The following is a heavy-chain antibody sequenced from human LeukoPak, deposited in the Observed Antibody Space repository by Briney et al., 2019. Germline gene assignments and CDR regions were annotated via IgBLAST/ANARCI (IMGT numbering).Heavy chain of an antibody. V-gene: IGHV4-34*01. CDR1: GGSFSDYW. CDR3: ARTEESGYSYRYFGYYYYMDV. D-gene: IGHD5-18*01. J-gene: IGHJ6*03. Sequence: SETLSLTCAVYGGSFSDYWWSWIRQPPGKGLEWIGEINHSGSTNYNPSLKSRVTISVDTSKNQFPLKLSSVTAADTAVYYCARTEESGYSYRYFGYYYYMDVWGKGTTVTVSS. CDR2: INHSGST.